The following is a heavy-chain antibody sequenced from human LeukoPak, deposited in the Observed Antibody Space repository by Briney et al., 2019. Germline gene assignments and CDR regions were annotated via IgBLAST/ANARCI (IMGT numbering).Heavy chain of an antibody. J-gene: IGHJ4*02. Sequence: GGSLRLSCATSGFTLSLAWMHWVRQAPGKGLEWVSRIKNDGSYTNYADSVKGRFTISRDNARNTLNLHIISLRAEDTAVYFCVRDGDAYNFDFWGQGVLVTVSS. CDR2: IKNDGSYT. D-gene: IGHD5-24*01. V-gene: IGHV3-74*01. CDR3: VRDGDAYNFDF. CDR1: GFTLSLAW.